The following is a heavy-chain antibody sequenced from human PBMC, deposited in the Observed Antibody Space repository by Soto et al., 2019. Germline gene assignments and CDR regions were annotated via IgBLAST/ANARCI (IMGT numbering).Heavy chain of an antibody. D-gene: IGHD6-19*01. J-gene: IGHJ3*02. Sequence: QVQLVESGGGVVQPGRSLRLCCAASGFTFSSYAMHWVRQAPGKGLEWVAVISYDGSNKYYADSVKGRFTISRDNSKNTLYLQINSLRAEDTAVYYCAREYSSGWYERAFDIWGQGTMVTVSS. CDR3: AREYSSGWYERAFDI. V-gene: IGHV3-30-3*01. CDR2: ISYDGSNK. CDR1: GFTFSSYA.